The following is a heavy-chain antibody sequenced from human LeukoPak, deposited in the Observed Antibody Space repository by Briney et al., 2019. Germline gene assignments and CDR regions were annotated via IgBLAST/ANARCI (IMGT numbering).Heavy chain of an antibody. CDR3: AKVRDGYSYGPNWFDP. Sequence: GGSLRLSCAASGFAFSSYAMSWVRQAPGKGLEWVSAISGSGGSTYYADSVKGRFTISRDNSKNTLYLQMNSLRAEDTAVYYCAKVRDGYSYGPNWFDPWGQGTLVTVSS. J-gene: IGHJ5*02. CDR1: GFAFSSYA. V-gene: IGHV3-23*01. D-gene: IGHD5-18*01. CDR2: ISGSGGST.